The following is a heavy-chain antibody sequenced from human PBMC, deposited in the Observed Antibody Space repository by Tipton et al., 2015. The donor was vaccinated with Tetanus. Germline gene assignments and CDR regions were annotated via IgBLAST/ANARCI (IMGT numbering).Heavy chain of an antibody. CDR1: GGSISSYY. Sequence: TLSLTCAVSGGSISSYYWSWIRQSAAMGLEWIGRINTSESSDYNPSLKGRVTMSIDTSGNRFSLDLTSVTAADTAIYYCARASHFQWERVRLDYWGQGLRVTVSS. V-gene: IGHV4-4*07. D-gene: IGHD1-1*01. J-gene: IGHJ4*02. CDR2: INTSESS. CDR3: ARASHFQWERVRLDY.